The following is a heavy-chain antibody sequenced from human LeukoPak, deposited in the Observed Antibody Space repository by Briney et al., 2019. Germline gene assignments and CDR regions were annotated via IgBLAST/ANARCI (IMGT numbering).Heavy chain of an antibody. CDR3: ARDLPWEPYGDY. Sequence: GGSLRLSCAASGFTFDDYGTSWVRQAPGKGLEWVSGINWNGGSTGYADSVKGRFTISRDNAKNSLYLQMNSLRAEDTALYYCARDLPWEPYGDYWGQGTLVTVSS. CDR1: GFTFDDYG. V-gene: IGHV3-20*04. CDR2: INWNGGST. J-gene: IGHJ4*02. D-gene: IGHD1-14*01.